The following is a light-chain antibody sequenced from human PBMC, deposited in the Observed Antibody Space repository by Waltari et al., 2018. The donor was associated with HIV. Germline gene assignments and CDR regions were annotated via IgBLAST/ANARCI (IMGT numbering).Light chain of an antibody. V-gene: IGKV1D-12*01. CDR2: SAF. CDR3: QQANSFPLT. CDR1: HAISTW. Sequence: DIQMTQSPSSVSASVGDRVTITCRASHAISTWLAWYQQKQGKDPKLMIYSAFSVQSRVPPRFSGSVSWAAFTLTISSLQPENVATYYCQQANSFPLTFGGGTKVEIK. J-gene: IGKJ4*01.